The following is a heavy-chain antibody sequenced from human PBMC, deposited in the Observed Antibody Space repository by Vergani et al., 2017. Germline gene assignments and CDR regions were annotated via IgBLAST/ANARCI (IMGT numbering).Heavy chain of an antibody. Sequence: QVRLQESGPGLVKPSETLSLTCSVSGGSMSGYYWSWIRQPPGKGLEWMGYVSFRGDTLYDPSVKGRMTISLNTSSNQFSLYLTSVTAADTAGYYCARSRIYYGAGSPDYWGQGTLVTVSS. D-gene: IGHD3-10*01. CDR2: VSFRGDT. J-gene: IGHJ4*02. CDR1: GGSMSGYY. V-gene: IGHV4-59*01. CDR3: ARSRIYYGAGSPDY.